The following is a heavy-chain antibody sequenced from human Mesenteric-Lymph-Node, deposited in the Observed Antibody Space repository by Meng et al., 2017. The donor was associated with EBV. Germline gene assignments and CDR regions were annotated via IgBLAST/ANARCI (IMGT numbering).Heavy chain of an antibody. CDR3: ARRPWSLYYYFDY. Sequence: LQLRRSGPGLVKPSEPLSLPCTVSGGSISSSSYYWGWIRQPPGKGLEWIGDFYYSENTYYNPSLKSRVTISVDTSKNQFSLKLSSVTAADTAVYYCARRPWSLYYYFDYWGPGTLVTVSS. D-gene: IGHD1-26*01. CDR2: FYYSENT. CDR1: GGSISSSSYY. J-gene: IGHJ4*02. V-gene: IGHV4-39*07.